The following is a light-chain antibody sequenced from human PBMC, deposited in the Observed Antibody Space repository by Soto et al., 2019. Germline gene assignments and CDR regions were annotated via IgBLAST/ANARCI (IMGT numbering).Light chain of an antibody. CDR1: TSDVGGYDY. V-gene: IGLV2-11*01. J-gene: IGLJ3*02. CDR2: DVT. CDR3: SSYAGNYNWV. Sequence: QSALTQPRSVSGSPGQSVTISCTGTTSDVGGYDYVSWYQQHPGKAPRLMISDVTNRPSGVPDRFSGSKSGSTASLTISGLQAEDEADYYCSSYAGNYNWVFGGGTQLTVL.